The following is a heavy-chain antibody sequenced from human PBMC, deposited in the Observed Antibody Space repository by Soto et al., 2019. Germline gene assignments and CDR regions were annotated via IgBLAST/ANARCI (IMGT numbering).Heavy chain of an antibody. CDR2: IYYSGST. CDR1: GGSISSGGYY. V-gene: IGHV4-31*03. J-gene: IGHJ2*01. D-gene: IGHD2-21*02. Sequence: QVQLQESGPGLVKPSQTLSLTCTVSGGSISSGGYYWSWIRQHPGKGLEWIGYIYYSGSTYYNPSLKSRVTISVDTSKNQFSMKLSSVTAADTAVYYCARDSIVVVTASRGRYFDLWGRGTLVTVSS. CDR3: ARDSIVVVTASRGRYFDL.